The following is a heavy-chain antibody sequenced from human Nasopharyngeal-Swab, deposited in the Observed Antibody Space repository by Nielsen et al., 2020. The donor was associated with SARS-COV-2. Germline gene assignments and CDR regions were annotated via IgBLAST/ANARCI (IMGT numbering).Heavy chain of an antibody. CDR3: AREGTGVAGIWVHYYYYGMDV. V-gene: IGHV3-15*01. Sequence: GESLKISCAASGFTFSNAWMSWVRQAPGKGLEWVGRIKSKTDGGTTDYAAPVKGRFTISRDDSKNTLYLQMNSLRAEDTAVYYCAREGTGVAGIWVHYYYYGMDVWGQGTTVTVSS. CDR1: GFTFSNAW. J-gene: IGHJ6*02. CDR2: IKSKTDGGTT. D-gene: IGHD6-19*01.